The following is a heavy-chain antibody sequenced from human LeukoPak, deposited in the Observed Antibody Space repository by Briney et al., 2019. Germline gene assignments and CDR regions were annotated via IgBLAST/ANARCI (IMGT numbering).Heavy chain of an antibody. CDR3: ARDGRDGYNYLGY. CDR2: IYYSGST. CDR1: GGSISSGGYY. Sequence: SETLSLTCTVSGGSISSGGYYWSWIRQHPEKGLEWIGYIYYSGSTYYNPSLKSRVTISVDTSKNQFSLKLSSVTAADTAVYYCARDGRDGYNYLGYWGQGTLVTVSS. J-gene: IGHJ4*02. V-gene: IGHV4-31*03. D-gene: IGHD5-24*01.